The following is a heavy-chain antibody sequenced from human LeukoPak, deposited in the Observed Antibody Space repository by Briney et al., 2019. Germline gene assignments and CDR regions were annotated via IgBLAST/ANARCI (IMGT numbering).Heavy chain of an antibody. CDR3: AKGDDSSGYSSPTD. V-gene: IGHV3-9*01. CDR2: ISWNSGSI. CDR1: GFTFDDYA. Sequence: GRSLRLSCAASGFTFDDYAMHWVRQAPGKGLEWVSSISWNSGSIGYPDSVKGRFTISRDNAKNSPYLQMNSLRVEDTALYYCAKGDDSSGYSSPTDWGQGTLVTASS. D-gene: IGHD3-22*01. J-gene: IGHJ4*02.